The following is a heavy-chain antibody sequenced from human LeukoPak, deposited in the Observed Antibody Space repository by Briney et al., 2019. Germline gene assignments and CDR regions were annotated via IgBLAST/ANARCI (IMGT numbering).Heavy chain of an antibody. CDR2: IDTSGST. CDR3: ARDLTAYSSGWYLGWFDP. J-gene: IGHJ5*02. CDR1: GGSISSGSYY. V-gene: IGHV4-61*02. D-gene: IGHD6-19*01. Sequence: SETLSLTCTVSGGSISSGSYYWSWIRQPAGKGMEWIGRIDTSGSTNYNPSLKSRVTISVDTSKNQFSLKLSSVTAADTAVYYCARDLTAYSSGWYLGWFDPWGQGTLVTVSS.